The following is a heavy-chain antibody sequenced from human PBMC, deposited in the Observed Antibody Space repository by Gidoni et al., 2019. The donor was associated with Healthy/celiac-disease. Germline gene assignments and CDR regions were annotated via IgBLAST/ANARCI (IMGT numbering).Heavy chain of an antibody. J-gene: IGHJ6*02. CDR3: ARARIPTYYYGSGSPAPLMDV. CDR2: IIPIFGTA. D-gene: IGHD3-10*01. Sequence: QVQLVQSGAEVKKPGSSVKVSCKASGGTFSSYAISWVRQAPGQGLEWMGGIIPIFGTANYAQKFQGRVTITADESTSTAYMELSSLRSEDTAVYYCARARIPTYYYGSGSPAPLMDVWGQGTTVTVSS. V-gene: IGHV1-69*01. CDR1: GGTFSSYA.